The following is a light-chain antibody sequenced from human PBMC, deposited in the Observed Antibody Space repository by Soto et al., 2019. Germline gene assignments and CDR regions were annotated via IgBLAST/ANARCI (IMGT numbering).Light chain of an antibody. CDR2: AAS. J-gene: IGKJ1*01. CDR3: QQSYSTTWT. V-gene: IGKV1-39*01. Sequence: DRPRTPSPASLSASVGNRVTITCRASHGISTYLNWYQQKPGKAPKLLIYAASSLQSGVPSRFSGSGSETDFTLTISSLQPEDFAPYSCQQSYSTTWTFAQGTKVDIK. CDR1: HGISTY.